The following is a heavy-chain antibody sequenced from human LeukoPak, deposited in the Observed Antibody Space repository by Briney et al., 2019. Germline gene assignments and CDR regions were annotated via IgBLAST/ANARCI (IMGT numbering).Heavy chain of an antibody. CDR1: GGSISSYY. V-gene: IGHV4-4*07. Sequence: PSETLSLTCTVSGGSISSYYWSWIRQPAGKGLEWIGRIYTSGSTNYNPSLKSRVTMSVDTSKNQFSLKLSSVTAADTAVYYCARLYYYYDKGSHFDYWGQGTLVTVSS. J-gene: IGHJ4*02. D-gene: IGHD3-22*01. CDR3: ARLYYYYDKGSHFDY. CDR2: IYTSGST.